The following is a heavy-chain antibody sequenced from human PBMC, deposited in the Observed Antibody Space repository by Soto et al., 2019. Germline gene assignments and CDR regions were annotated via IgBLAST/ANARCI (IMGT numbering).Heavy chain of an antibody. CDR3: TRAVGYQWLGRPKYYFDY. Sequence: GGSLRLSCAASGFTFSGSAMHWVRQASGKGLEWVGRIRSKANSYATAYAASVKGRFTISRDDSKNTAYLQMNSLKTEDTAVYYCTRAVGYQWLGRPKYYFDYWVQGTLVTVSS. CDR2: IRSKANSYAT. D-gene: IGHD6-19*01. CDR1: GFTFSGSA. J-gene: IGHJ4*02. V-gene: IGHV3-73*01.